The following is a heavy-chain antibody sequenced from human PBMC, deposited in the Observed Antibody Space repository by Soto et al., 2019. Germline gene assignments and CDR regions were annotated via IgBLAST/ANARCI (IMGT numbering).Heavy chain of an antibody. Sequence: GGSLRLSCAASGFTFSSYSMHWVRQAPGKGLEWVSGISWNSGSIGYADSVKGRFTISRDNAKNSLYLQMNSLRAEDTALYYCAKDGGYSSGRYGAWGQGTLVTVSS. CDR3: AKDGGYSSGRYGA. J-gene: IGHJ5*02. D-gene: IGHD6-19*01. CDR2: ISWNSGSI. CDR1: GFTFSSYS. V-gene: IGHV3-9*01.